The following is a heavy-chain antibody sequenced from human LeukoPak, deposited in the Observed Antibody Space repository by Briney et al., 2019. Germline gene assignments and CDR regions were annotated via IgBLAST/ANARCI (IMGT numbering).Heavy chain of an antibody. D-gene: IGHD6-19*01. CDR1: GFTFSSNA. J-gene: IGHJ4*02. Sequence: GGSLRLSCAASGFTFSSNAMSWVRQAPGKGLEWVSAISGSGGSTYYADSVKGRFTISRDNSKNTLYLQMNSLRAEDTAVYYCAKLTRYSSGWYVDYWSQGTLVTVSS. V-gene: IGHV3-23*01. CDR3: AKLTRYSSGWYVDY. CDR2: ISGSGGST.